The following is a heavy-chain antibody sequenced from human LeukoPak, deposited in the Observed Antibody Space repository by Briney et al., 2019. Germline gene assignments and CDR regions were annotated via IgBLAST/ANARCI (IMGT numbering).Heavy chain of an antibody. Sequence: GRSLRLSCAASGFTFSSYGMHWVRQAPGKGLEWVAVIWYDGSNKYYADSVKGRFTISRDNSKNTLYLQMNSLRAEDTAVYCCARRGYSYGSYYFDYWGQGTLVTVSS. CDR2: IWYDGSNK. CDR3: ARRGYSYGSYYFDY. J-gene: IGHJ4*02. CDR1: GFTFSSYG. D-gene: IGHD5-18*01. V-gene: IGHV3-33*01.